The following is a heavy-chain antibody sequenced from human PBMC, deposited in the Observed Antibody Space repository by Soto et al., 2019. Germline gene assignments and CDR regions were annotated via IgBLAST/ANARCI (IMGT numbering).Heavy chain of an antibody. Sequence: EVQLVESGGAVVQAGGSLRLSCATSGFKFDDYSMHWVRQAPGKGLEWVSLISWDGSRTNYADSVRGRFTISGDSSKNSLYLQMNSLRTEDTALYYCAAADYGDYPNWFDPWGQGTLVTVSS. D-gene: IGHD4-17*01. J-gene: IGHJ5*02. CDR1: GFKFDDYS. CDR2: ISWDGSRT. V-gene: IGHV3-43*01. CDR3: AAADYGDYPNWFDP.